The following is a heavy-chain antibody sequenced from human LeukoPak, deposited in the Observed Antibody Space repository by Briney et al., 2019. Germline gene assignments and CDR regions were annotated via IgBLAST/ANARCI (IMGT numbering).Heavy chain of an antibody. Sequence: ASVKVSCKASGYTFTSYGISWVRQAPGQGLEWMGRIIPILGIANYAQKFQGRVTITADKSTSTAYMELSSLRSEDTAVYYCARDRDYYYGMDVWGQGTTVTVSS. CDR2: IIPILGIA. CDR3: ARDRDYYYGMDV. CDR1: GYTFTSYG. D-gene: IGHD3-10*01. J-gene: IGHJ6*02. V-gene: IGHV1-69*04.